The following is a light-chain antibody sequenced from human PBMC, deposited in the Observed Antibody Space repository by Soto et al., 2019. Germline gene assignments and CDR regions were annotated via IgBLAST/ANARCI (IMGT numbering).Light chain of an antibody. CDR1: QSVSSSY. J-gene: IGKJ3*01. CDR3: QQYGSSPRT. V-gene: IGKV3-20*01. Sequence: DIVLTQSPGTLSLSPGERATLSCRTSQSVSSSYLAWYQQKPGQAPRLLIYGASNRATGIPDRFSGSGSGTDFTLTISRLEPEDFAMYYCQQYGSSPRTFGPGTKVDIK. CDR2: GAS.